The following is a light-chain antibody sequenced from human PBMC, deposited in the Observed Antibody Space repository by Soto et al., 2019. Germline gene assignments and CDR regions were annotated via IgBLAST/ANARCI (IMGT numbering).Light chain of an antibody. V-gene: IGKV1-9*01. CDR1: QDISSH. J-gene: IGKJ4*01. CDR3: PQVKTYPLT. CDR2: AAS. Sequence: DIQLTQSPSFLSASVGDRVTITCRASQDISSHLAWYQQKPGKAPKLLIYAASTLQSGVPSGFGGSGSGTEFTLTITSLQPEDFATYYCPQVKTYPLTFGGGTKVEIK.